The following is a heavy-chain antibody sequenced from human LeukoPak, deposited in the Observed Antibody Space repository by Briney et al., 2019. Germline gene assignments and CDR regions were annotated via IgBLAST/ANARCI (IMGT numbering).Heavy chain of an antibody. CDR1: GYNFNTYG. Sequence: GASVKVSCKASGYNFNTYGISWVRQAPGQGLEWMGWISSSTGNTKYAQKLQDRVTMTTDTSTSTAYLYLRNLRSDDTAVYYCVRLPLGYCSSNSCLDWGQGTLVTVSS. V-gene: IGHV1-18*01. D-gene: IGHD2-2*01. CDR3: VRLPLGYCSSNSCLD. CDR2: ISSSTGNT. J-gene: IGHJ4*02.